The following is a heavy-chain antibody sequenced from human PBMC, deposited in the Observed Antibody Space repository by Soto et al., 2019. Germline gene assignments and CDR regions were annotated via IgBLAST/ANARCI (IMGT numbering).Heavy chain of an antibody. Sequence: SGGSLRLSCAASGFTFSSYAMSWVRQAPGKGLEWVSAISGSGGSTYYADSVKGRFTISRDNSKNTLYLQMNSLRAEDTAVYYCAKEGTAQRGPGYSSGWYGYYYYGMDVWGQGTTVTVSS. J-gene: IGHJ6*02. D-gene: IGHD6-19*01. CDR2: ISGSGGST. CDR3: AKEGTAQRGPGYSSGWYGYYYYGMDV. V-gene: IGHV3-23*01. CDR1: GFTFSSYA.